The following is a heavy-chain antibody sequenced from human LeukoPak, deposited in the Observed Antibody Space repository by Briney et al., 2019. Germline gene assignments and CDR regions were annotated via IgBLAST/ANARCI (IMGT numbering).Heavy chain of an antibody. V-gene: IGHV4-34*01. J-gene: IGHJ3*02. D-gene: IGHD2-2*01. CDR1: GGSFSGYY. Sequence: SETLSLTCAVYGGSFSGYYWSWIRQPPGKGLEWIGEINHGGSTNYNPSLKSRVTISVDTSKNQFSLKLSSVTAADTAVYYCARVVVVPAAIDAFDIWGQGTMVTVSS. CDR3: ARVVVVPAAIDAFDI. CDR2: INHGGST.